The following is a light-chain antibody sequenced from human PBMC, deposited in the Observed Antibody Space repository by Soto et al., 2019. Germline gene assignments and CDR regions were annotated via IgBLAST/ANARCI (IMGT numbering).Light chain of an antibody. V-gene: IGLV4-69*01. CDR1: SGHSSYA. Sequence: QSVLTQSPSASASLGASVKLTCTPSSGHSSYAIAWHQQQPEKGPRFLMNLNSDGSHSKGDGIPDRFSGSSSGAERYLTISSLQSEDEADYFCQTWGTGIRVFGGGTKVTVL. J-gene: IGLJ3*02. CDR2: LNSDGSH. CDR3: QTWGTGIRV.